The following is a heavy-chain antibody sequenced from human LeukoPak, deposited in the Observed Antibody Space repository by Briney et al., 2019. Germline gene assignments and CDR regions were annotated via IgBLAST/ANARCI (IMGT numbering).Heavy chain of an antibody. J-gene: IGHJ2*01. CDR1: RYTFTSYY. CDR2: INPSGGTT. V-gene: IGHV1-46*01. Sequence: GASVKVSYKASRYTFTSYYMHWVRQAPGQGLEWMGVINPSGGTTSYAQKFQGRVTMTRDTSTSTVYMELSSLRSEDTAVYYCARAGWGSSWYWYFDLWGRGTLVTVSS. D-gene: IGHD6-13*01. CDR3: ARAGWGSSWYWYFDL.